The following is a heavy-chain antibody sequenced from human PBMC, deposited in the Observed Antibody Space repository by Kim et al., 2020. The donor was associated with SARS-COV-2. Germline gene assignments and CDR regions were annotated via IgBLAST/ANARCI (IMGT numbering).Heavy chain of an antibody. V-gene: IGHV6-1*01. CDR3: GRVSYCGGNCYSG. J-gene: IGHJ4*02. D-gene: IGHD2-21*01. Sequence: YAVSVRSRLTINPDTSKNQFSLHLNSVTPEDTAIYYCGRVSYCGGNCYSGWGQGTLVTVSS.